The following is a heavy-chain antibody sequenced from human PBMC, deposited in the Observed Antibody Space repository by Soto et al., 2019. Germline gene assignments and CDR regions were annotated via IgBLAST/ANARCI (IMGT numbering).Heavy chain of an antibody. CDR1: DDSINSDKYY. V-gene: IGHV4-39*01. J-gene: IGHJ4*02. CDR3: AALEGLATISDYCAF. D-gene: IGHD1-1*01. CDR2: IYYRGNA. Sequence: QLQLQESGPGLVKPSETLSLTCSVSDDSINSDKYYWGWIRQPPGKGLEWIGSIYYRGNAYYNPSLQTRVTISLAKSKSQFSLKLNSVTAADSAVYFCAALEGLATISDYCAFWGPGALVTVSS.